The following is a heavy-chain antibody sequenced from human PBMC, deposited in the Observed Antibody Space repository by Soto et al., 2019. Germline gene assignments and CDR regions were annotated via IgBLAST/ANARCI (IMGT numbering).Heavy chain of an antibody. CDR1: GYTFTSYD. D-gene: IGHD3-10*01. V-gene: IGHV1-8*01. Sequence: ASVKVSCKASGYTFTSYDINWVRQATGQGLEWMGWMNPNSGNTGYAQKFQGRVTMTRNTSISTAYMELSSLRSEDTAVYYCATPGPMGYYGSGSPGSLKYYYYYYMDVWGKGTTVTVSS. CDR2: MNPNSGNT. J-gene: IGHJ6*03. CDR3: ATPGPMGYYGSGSPGSLKYYYYYYMDV.